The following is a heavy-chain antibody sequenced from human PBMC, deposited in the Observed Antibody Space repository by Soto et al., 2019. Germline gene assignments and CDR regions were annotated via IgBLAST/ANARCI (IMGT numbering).Heavy chain of an antibody. D-gene: IGHD6-13*01. V-gene: IGHV1-8*01. J-gene: IGHJ6*03. CDR2: MNPNSGNT. CDR3: ARARSSWYYYYYYMDV. CDR1: GYTFASYD. Sequence: ASVKVSCKASGYTFASYDINWGRQATGQGLEWMGWMNPNSGNTGYAQKFQGRVTMTRNTSISTAYMELSSLRSEDTAVYYCARARSSWYYYYYYMDVWGKGTTVTVSS.